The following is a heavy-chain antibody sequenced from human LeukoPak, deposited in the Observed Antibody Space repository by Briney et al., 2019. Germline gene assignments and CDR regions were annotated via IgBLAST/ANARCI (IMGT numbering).Heavy chain of an antibody. D-gene: IGHD3-22*01. V-gene: IGHV4-30-4*01. CDR3: ARPYYYDSRIDP. J-gene: IGHJ5*02. CDR1: GGSISSGDYY. Sequence: SEILSLTCTVSGGSISSGDYYWSWIRQPPGKGLEWIAYMYYSGSTYYNPSLKSRVTMSADTSKNQLSLKLSSVTAADTAVYYCARPYYYDSRIDPWGQGILVTVSS. CDR2: MYYSGST.